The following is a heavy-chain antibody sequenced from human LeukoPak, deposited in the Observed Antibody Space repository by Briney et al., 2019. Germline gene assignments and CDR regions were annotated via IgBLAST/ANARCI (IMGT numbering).Heavy chain of an antibody. J-gene: IGHJ4*02. CDR1: GGSFSGYY. Sequence: SGTLSLTCAVYGGSFSGYYWSWIRQPPGKGLEWIGEINHSGSTNYNPSLKSRVTISVDTSKNQFSLKLSSVTAADTAVYYCAYYYGSGSSFDHWGQGTLVTVSS. CDR3: AYYYGSGSSFDH. V-gene: IGHV4-34*01. CDR2: INHSGST. D-gene: IGHD3-10*01.